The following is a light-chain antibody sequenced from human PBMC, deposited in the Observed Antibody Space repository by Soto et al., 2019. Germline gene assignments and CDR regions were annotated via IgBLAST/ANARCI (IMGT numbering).Light chain of an antibody. CDR3: VQHNTYPWT. Sequence: DIQMTQSPSSLSASVGDRVTITCRASQGIRNDLAWYQQKPGTAPQRLIYSAASLRSGVPSRFSGSGSGTEFTLTISSLQPEDFATYYCVQHNTYPWTFGQGTKVEVK. CDR1: QGIRND. CDR2: SAA. V-gene: IGKV1-17*01. J-gene: IGKJ1*01.